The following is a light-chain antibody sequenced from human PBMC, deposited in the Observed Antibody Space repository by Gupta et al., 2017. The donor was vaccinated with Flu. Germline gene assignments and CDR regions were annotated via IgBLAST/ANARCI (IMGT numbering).Light chain of an antibody. CDR2: WAS. CDR3: QQYDNDPWT. Sequence: TSTSVSVEERVTITSQARHKIHYYLTWYQQKTGQAPKLLIYWASKEDAGVPARFSGSGSGTDFTLTINSLETEDVAEYYCQQYDNDPWTFGPGTKVDVK. V-gene: IGKV1-33*01. CDR1: HKIHYY. J-gene: IGKJ1*01.